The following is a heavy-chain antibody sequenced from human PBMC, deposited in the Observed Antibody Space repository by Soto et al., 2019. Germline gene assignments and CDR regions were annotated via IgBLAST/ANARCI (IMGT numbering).Heavy chain of an antibody. CDR1: RFTFSSFD. Sequence: PGGSLRLSCAASRFTFSSFDMAWVRQAPGKGLESVALIRDSGGAAYYADSLKGRFTISRDNSKDKVYLQMSSLRVDDTALYFCARRDSTNWLHYWGQGALVTVSS. CDR2: IRDSGGAA. CDR3: ARRDSTNWLHY. J-gene: IGHJ4*02. V-gene: IGHV3-23*01. D-gene: IGHD2-2*01.